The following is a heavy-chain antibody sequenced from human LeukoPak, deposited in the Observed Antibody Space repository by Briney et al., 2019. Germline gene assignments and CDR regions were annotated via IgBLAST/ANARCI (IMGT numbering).Heavy chain of an antibody. CDR2: INQDGSKQ. D-gene: IGHD2-21*01. CDR3: ARDPDILLGVNFDY. CDR1: GFTFSSSW. V-gene: IGHV3-7*01. J-gene: IGHJ4*02. Sequence: GGSLRLSCSASGFTFSSSWMNWVRQAPGKGLEWVANINQDGSKQSYVDSVKGRFTVSRDNAQNSLHLQMHSLRAEDTAVYYCARDPDILLGVNFDYWGQGALVIVSS.